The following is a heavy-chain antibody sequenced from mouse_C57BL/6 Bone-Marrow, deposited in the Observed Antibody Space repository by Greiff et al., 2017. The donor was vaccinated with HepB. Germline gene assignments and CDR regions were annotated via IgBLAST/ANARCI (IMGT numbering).Heavy chain of an antibody. CDR1: GYTFTSYG. CDR3: ARQGQRGYYGGRPWFAY. J-gene: IGHJ3*01. V-gene: IGHV1-81*01. D-gene: IGHD1-1*02. CDR2: IYPRSGNT. Sequence: QVQLQQSGAELARPGASVKLSCKASGYTFTSYGISWVKQRTGQGLEWIGEIYPRSGNTYYNEKFKGKATLTADKSSSTAYMELRSLTSEDSAVYFCARQGQRGYYGGRPWFAYWGQGTLVTVSA.